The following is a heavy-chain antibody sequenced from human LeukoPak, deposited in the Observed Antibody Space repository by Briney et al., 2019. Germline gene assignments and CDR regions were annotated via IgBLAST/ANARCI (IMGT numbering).Heavy chain of an antibody. CDR2: IIPILGIA. J-gene: IGHJ6*03. CDR3: ARGPSGSWSSRVRYMDV. Sequence: ASVKVSCKASGGTFSSYAISWVRQAPGQGLEWMGRIIPILGIANYAQKFQGRVTITADKSTSTAYMELSSLRSEDTAVYYCARGPSGSWSSRVRYMDVWGKGTTVTVSS. V-gene: IGHV1-69*04. D-gene: IGHD6-13*01. CDR1: GGTFSSYA.